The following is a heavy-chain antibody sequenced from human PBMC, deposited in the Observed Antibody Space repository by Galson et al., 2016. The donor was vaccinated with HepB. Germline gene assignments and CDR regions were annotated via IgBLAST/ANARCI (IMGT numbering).Heavy chain of an antibody. CDR2: ISYSGST. J-gene: IGHJ2*01. V-gene: IGHV4-39*01. CDR1: GDSMTSNYF. D-gene: IGHD5/OR15-5a*01. CDR3: ASQRGDSVYPRHLDL. Sequence: SETLSLTCTVSGDSMTSNYFWGWVRQPPGKGLEFIGSISYSGSTYYNPSLKSRVTISVDTSTNQFSLMLSSVTAADTALYYCASQRGDSVYPRHLDLWGRGTLVSVSS.